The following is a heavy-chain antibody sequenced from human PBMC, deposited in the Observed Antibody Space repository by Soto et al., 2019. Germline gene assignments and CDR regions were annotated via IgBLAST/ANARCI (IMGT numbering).Heavy chain of an antibody. J-gene: IGHJ4*02. CDR3: ARGVYNDSPLYFFDY. V-gene: IGHV3-53*01. Sequence: PGGSLRLSCAASGFAVSSNYMTWVRQAPGKGLEWVSVIYAGGSTYYADSVKGRFTISRDNSKNTLYLQMNSLRAEDAAVYYCARGVYNDSPLYFFDYWGQGTLVTVSS. CDR2: IYAGGST. D-gene: IGHD1-1*01. CDR1: GFAVSSNY.